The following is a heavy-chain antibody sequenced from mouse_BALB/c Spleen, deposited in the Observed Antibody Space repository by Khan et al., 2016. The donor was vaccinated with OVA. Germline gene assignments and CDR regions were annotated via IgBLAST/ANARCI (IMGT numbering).Heavy chain of an antibody. Sequence: EVQLQQSGPGLVKPSQSLSLTCTVTGYSITSGYGWYWIRQFPGNQLEWMGFISCSGCTNYNPSLKSRISITRDKSKNQLFLQLNSVTTEDTATYYCVRTARIKYWGQGTTLTVSS. J-gene: IGHJ2*01. CDR1: GYSITSGYG. CDR3: VRTARIKY. CDR2: ISCSGCT. D-gene: IGHD1-2*01. V-gene: IGHV3-1*02.